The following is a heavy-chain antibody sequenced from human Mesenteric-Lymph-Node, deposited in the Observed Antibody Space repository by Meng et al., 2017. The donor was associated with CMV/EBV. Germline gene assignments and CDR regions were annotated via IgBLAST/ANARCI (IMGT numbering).Heavy chain of an antibody. CDR3: AGHPRDFDF. V-gene: IGHV4-34*01. CDR2: VTPFGTT. J-gene: IGHJ4*02. CDR1: GVAFSDCF. Sequence: LSLTCAGYGVAFSDCFWSCIRQSPGKWLEWIGEVTPFGTTNYHPSLKSRVTISADTSKSPFSLKLTSMTAADTAVYYCAGHPRDFDFWGQGTLVTVSS.